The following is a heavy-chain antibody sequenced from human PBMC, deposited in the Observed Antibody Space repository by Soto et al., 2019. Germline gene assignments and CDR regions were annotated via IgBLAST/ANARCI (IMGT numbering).Heavy chain of an antibody. CDR2: IDPTDSYT. D-gene: IGHD2-15*01. Sequence: GESLKISCQASGYSFTTYWISWVRQMPGKGLECMGRIDPTDSYTDYGPSFEGHVTMSVDRSINTAFLEWSSLKASDSAMYYCARQLPYGGNSYYGMDVWGQGTTVTVSS. CDR3: ARQLPYGGNSYYGMDV. V-gene: IGHV5-10-1*01. CDR1: GYSFTTYW. J-gene: IGHJ6*02.